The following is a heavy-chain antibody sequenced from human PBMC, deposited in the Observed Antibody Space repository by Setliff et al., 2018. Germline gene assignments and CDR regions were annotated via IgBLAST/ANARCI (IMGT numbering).Heavy chain of an antibody. J-gene: IGHJ4*02. D-gene: IGHD2-15*01. CDR2: IYPGDSDT. CDR3: ARVGTAGGYYFDF. CDR1: GYRFTNYW. V-gene: IGHV5-51*01. Sequence: GESLKISCKGSGYRFTNYWIGWVRQMPGKGLEWMGIIYPGDSDTRYSPSFQGLVTISADKSISTAYVQWRSLKASDTAMYYCARVGTAGGYYFDFWGQGALVTVSS.